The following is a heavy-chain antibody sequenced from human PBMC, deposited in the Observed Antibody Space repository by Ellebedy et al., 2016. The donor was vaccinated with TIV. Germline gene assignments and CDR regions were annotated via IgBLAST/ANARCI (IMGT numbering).Heavy chain of an antibody. Sequence: GESLKISCAASGFTFSNYGMHWVRQAPGKGLEWVAFIRYVGSNKYYADSVKGRFTISRDNSKNTLYLQMNSLRAEDTAVYYCAREGGGDPRWFDTWGQGTLVTVSS. V-gene: IGHV3-30*02. D-gene: IGHD2-21*02. J-gene: IGHJ5*02. CDR2: IRYVGSNK. CDR3: AREGGGDPRWFDT. CDR1: GFTFSNYG.